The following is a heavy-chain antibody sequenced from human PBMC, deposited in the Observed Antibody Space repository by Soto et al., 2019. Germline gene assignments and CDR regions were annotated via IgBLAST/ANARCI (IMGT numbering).Heavy chain of an antibody. Sequence: SETLSLTCAVSSGSISSSNWWSWVRQPPGKGLEWIGEIYHSGSTSYNPSLKSRVTISVDKSKNQFSLKLSSVTAADTAVYYCNGDYASIDYWGQGTLVTVSS. V-gene: IGHV4-4*02. CDR2: IYHSGST. CDR3: NGDYASIDY. D-gene: IGHD4-17*01. J-gene: IGHJ4*02. CDR1: SGSISSSNW.